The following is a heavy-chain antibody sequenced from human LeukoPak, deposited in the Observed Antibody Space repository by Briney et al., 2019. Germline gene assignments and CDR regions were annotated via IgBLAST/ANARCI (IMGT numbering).Heavy chain of an antibody. Sequence: GGSLRLSCAASGFTFTDYWMSWVRQGPGKGREWVANIKQGGSESYYVDSVKGRFTISRENDKNSLYLQMDSLRVDDTAVYYCARVGAWELQRVFDYWGQGTLVTVSS. V-gene: IGHV3-7*01. CDR3: ARVGAWELQRVFDY. J-gene: IGHJ4*02. CDR2: IKQGGSES. CDR1: GFTFTDYW. D-gene: IGHD1-26*01.